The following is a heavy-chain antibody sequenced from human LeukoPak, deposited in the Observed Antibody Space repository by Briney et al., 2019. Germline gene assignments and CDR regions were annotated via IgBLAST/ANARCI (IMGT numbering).Heavy chain of an antibody. CDR3: ARTRGTHISMAYLDS. V-gene: IGHV1-2*02. CDR1: GYAFTGNF. J-gene: IGHJ4*02. Sequence: ASVKVSCKTSGYAFTGNFMHWVRQAPGQGPEWMGWINPNNGDTNYAQKFQGRVTMTRVTSITTAYMELSSLRSDDTAVYYCARTRGTHISMAYLDSWGQGTLVTVSS. CDR2: INPNNGDT. D-gene: IGHD2/OR15-2a*01.